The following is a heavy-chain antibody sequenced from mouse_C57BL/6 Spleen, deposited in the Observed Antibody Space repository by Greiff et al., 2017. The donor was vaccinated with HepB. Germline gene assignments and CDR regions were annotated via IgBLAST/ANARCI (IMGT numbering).Heavy chain of an antibody. Sequence: QVQLQQSGAELARPGASVKLSCKASGYTFTSYGISWVKQRTGQGLEWIGEIYPRGGNTYYNEKFKGKATLTADKSSSTAYMQLRSLTSEDSAVYFCAKGDYYSNPYAMDYWGQGTSVTVSS. CDR3: AKGDYYSNPYAMDY. J-gene: IGHJ4*01. V-gene: IGHV1-81*01. CDR1: GYTFTSYG. CDR2: IYPRGGNT. D-gene: IGHD2-5*01.